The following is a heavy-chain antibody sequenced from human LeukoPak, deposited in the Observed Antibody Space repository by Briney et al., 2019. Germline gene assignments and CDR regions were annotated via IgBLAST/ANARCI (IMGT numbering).Heavy chain of an antibody. CDR1: GGSFSGYY. D-gene: IGHD2-15*01. CDR3: ARGRMFGGGSSRTYYYYMDV. CDR2: INHSGST. J-gene: IGHJ6*03. Sequence: SETLSLTCAVYGGSFSGYYWSWIRQPPGKGLEWIGEINHSGSTNYNPSLKSRVTISVDTSKNQFSLKLSSVTAADTAVYYCARGRMFGGGSSRTYYYYMDVWGKGTTVTVSS. V-gene: IGHV4-34*01.